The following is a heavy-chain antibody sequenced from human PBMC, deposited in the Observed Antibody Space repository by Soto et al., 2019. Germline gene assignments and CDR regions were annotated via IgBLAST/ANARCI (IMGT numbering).Heavy chain of an antibody. Sequence: SETLSLTCTVSGGSISSGNYYWSWIRQPPGKGLEWIGFISYSGTTHYSASLRSRVSISVDTSKNQFSLDLSSVTAADTAVYYCARVPDYWGQGILVTVSS. CDR3: ARVPDY. V-gene: IGHV4-30-4*01. CDR2: ISYSGTT. D-gene: IGHD2-2*01. CDR1: GGSISSGNYY. J-gene: IGHJ4*02.